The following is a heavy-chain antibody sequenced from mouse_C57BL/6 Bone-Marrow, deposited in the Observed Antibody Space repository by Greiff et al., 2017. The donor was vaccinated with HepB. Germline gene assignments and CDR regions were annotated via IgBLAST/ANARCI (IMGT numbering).Heavy chain of an antibody. CDR2: IDPEDGDT. J-gene: IGHJ3*01. CDR1: GFNIKDYY. V-gene: IGHV14-1*01. Sequence: EVQLQQSGAELVRPGASVKLSCTASGFNIKDYYMHWVKQRPEQGLEWIGRIDPEDGDTEYAPKFQGKATMTADTSSNTAYLQLSSLTSEDTAVYYCTTVYYDYSWFAYWGQGTLVTVSA. CDR3: TTVYYDYSWFAY. D-gene: IGHD2-4*01.